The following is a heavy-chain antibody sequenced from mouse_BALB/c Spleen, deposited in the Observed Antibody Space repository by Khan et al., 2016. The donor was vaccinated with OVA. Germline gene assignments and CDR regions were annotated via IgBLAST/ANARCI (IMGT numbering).Heavy chain of an antibody. CDR3: APVGNYYVSFAY. Sequence: EVQLQQSGPELVKPGASVKMSCKASGYTFTSYVMHWVKQKPGLGLEWIGYIYPFNDDTKYNENFKGKATLTSDKSYSTAYMELSSLTSEDSAVYYCAPVGNYYVSFAYWGQGTLVTVSA. CDR1: GYTFTSYV. V-gene: IGHV1S136*01. D-gene: IGHD1-1*01. CDR2: IYPFNDDT. J-gene: IGHJ3*01.